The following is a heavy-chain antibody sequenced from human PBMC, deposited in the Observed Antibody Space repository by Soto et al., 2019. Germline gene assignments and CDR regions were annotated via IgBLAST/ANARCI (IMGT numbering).Heavy chain of an antibody. V-gene: IGHV3-33*01. CDR3: ARDRSTRYFDY. CDR2: IWYDGSNK. CDR1: GFTFSSYG. J-gene: IGHJ4*02. Sequence: QVQLVESGGGVVQPGRSLRLSCAASGFTFSSYGMHRVRQAPGKGLEWVAVIWYDGSNKYYADSVKGRFTISRDNSKNTLYLQMNSLRAEDTAVYYCARDRSTRYFDYWGQGTLVTVSS.